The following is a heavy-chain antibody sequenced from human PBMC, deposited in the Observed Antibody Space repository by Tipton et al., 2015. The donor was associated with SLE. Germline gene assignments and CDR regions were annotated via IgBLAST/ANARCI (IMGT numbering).Heavy chain of an antibody. D-gene: IGHD2-2*01. CDR2: IYYSGST. Sequence: LRLSCSVSGGSISSYYWSWIRQPPGKGLEWIGYIYYSGSTNYNPSLKSRVTISVDTSKNQFSLKLSSVTAADTAVYYCARMPLGGHFDYWGQGTLVTVSS. V-gene: IGHV4-59*12. J-gene: IGHJ4*02. CDR1: GGSISSYY. CDR3: ARMPLGGHFDY.